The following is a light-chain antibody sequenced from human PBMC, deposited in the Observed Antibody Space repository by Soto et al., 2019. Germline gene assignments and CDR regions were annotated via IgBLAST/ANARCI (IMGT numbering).Light chain of an antibody. J-gene: IGKJ4*01. CDR3: QQYYHWGLS. CDR1: QNVVNN. Sequence: VMTQSPGNLSVSPGERVTLFCRASQNVVNNIAWYKGKPAQPPRLLIYASSTRATGIPATFSGSGSETQFSLTISSLQSEDSAVYSCQQYYHWGLSFGGGTKVEI. CDR2: ASS. V-gene: IGKV3D-15*01.